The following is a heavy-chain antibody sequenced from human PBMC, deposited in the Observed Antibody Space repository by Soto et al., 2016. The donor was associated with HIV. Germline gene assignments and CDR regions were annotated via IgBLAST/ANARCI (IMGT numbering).Heavy chain of an antibody. CDR2: IYYSGST. D-gene: IGHD2-15*01. CDR1: GGSISSSSYY. CDR3: ARPRGYCSGGSCYSGPRYFDI. J-gene: IGHJ3*02. Sequence: QLQLQESGPELVKPSETLSLTCTVSGGSISSSSYYWGWIRQPPGKGLEWIGSIYYSGSTYYNPSLKSRVTISIDTSKNQFSLKLSSVTAADTAVYYCARPRGYCSGGSCYSGPRYFDIWGQGTMVTVSS. V-gene: IGHV4-39*01.